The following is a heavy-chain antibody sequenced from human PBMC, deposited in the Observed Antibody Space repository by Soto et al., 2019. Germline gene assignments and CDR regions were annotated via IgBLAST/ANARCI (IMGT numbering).Heavy chain of an antibody. CDR2: IYHSGST. Sequence: SETLSLTCAVSGGSISSGGYSWSWIRQPPGKGLEWIGYIYHSGSTYYNPSLKSRVTISVDRSKNQFSLKLSSVTAADTAVYYCARERGGRYCSGGSCYLGYYFDYWGQGTLGTVSS. CDR3: ARERGGRYCSGGSCYLGYYFDY. D-gene: IGHD2-15*01. J-gene: IGHJ4*02. V-gene: IGHV4-30-2*01. CDR1: GGSISSGGYS.